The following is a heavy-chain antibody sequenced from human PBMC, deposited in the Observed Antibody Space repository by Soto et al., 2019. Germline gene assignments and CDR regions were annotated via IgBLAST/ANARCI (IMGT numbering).Heavy chain of an antibody. Sequence: SDTLSPTCAVSGYSISSGYYWGWIRQPPGKGLEWIGSIYHSGSTYYNPSLKSRVTISVDTSKNQFSLKLSSVTAADTAVYYCARLQSRYGMDVWGQGTTVTVSS. V-gene: IGHV4-38-2*01. J-gene: IGHJ6*02. CDR1: GYSISSGYY. CDR2: IYHSGST. CDR3: ARLQSRYGMDV. D-gene: IGHD4-4*01.